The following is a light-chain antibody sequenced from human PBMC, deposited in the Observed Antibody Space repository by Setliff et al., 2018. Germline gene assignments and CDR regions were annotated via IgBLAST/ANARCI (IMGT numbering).Light chain of an antibody. CDR2: KSN. CDR1: SSNVGSSF. CDR3: AAWDDNLSVG. Sequence: QSALTQPPSTSGTPRQRVTISCSGSSSNVGSSFVYWYQQLPGAAPKLLIYKSNQRPSGVPDRFSGSKSGTSASLAISGLRPEDEADYYCAAWDDNLSVGFGGGTKGTV. V-gene: IGLV1-47*01. J-gene: IGLJ2*01.